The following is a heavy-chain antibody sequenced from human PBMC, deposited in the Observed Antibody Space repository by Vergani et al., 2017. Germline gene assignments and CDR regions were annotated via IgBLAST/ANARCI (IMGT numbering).Heavy chain of an antibody. Sequence: QVQLQESGPGLVKPSQTLSLTCTVSGGSISSGGYYWSWIRQHPGKGLEWIGYIYYSGGTYYNPSLKSRVTISVDTSKNQFSLKLSSVTAADTAVYYCARGYCSSTSCYFAEYFQHWGQGTLVTVSS. CDR3: ARGYCSSTSCYFAEYFQH. CDR2: IYYSGGT. D-gene: IGHD2-2*01. CDR1: GGSISSGGYY. J-gene: IGHJ1*01. V-gene: IGHV4-31*03.